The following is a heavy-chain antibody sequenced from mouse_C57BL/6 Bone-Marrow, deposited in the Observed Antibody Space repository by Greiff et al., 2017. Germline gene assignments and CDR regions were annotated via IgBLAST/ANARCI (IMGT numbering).Heavy chain of an antibody. J-gene: IGHJ1*03. V-gene: IGHV1-76*01. Sequence: QVQLQQSGAELVRPGASVKLSCKASGYTFTDYYINWVKQRPGQGLEWIARIYPGSGNTYYNEKFKGKATLTAEKSSSTAYMQLSSLTSEDSAVYFCARKITTGVGYFDVWGTGTTVTVSS. D-gene: IGHD1-1*01. CDR3: ARKITTGVGYFDV. CDR2: IYPGSGNT. CDR1: GYTFTDYY.